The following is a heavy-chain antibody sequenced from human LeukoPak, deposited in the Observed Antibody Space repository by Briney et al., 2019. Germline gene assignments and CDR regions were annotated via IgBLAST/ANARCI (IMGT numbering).Heavy chain of an antibody. CDR3: AKGPNYYASGTWGNWFDP. Sequence: GGSLRLSCAASGFTFSSYGMHWVRQAPGKGLEWVAFIRYDGSKKYYADSVKGRFTISRDNSKNTLSLQMNSLRTEDTAVYYCAKGPNYYASGTWGNWFDPWGQGTLVTVSS. CDR2: IRYDGSKK. V-gene: IGHV3-30*02. J-gene: IGHJ5*02. D-gene: IGHD3-10*01. CDR1: GFTFSSYG.